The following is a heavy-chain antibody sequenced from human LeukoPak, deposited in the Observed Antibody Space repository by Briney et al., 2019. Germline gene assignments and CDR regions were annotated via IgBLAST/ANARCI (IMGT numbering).Heavy chain of an antibody. CDR1: GYTFTSYG. J-gene: IGHJ5*02. Sequence: ASVKVSCKASGYTFTSYGISWVRQAPGQGLEWMGWISAYNGNTNYAQKLQGRVTMTTDTSTSTACMELRSLRSDDTAVYYCARDQTDIVVVVAAPYNWFDPWGQGTLVTVSS. V-gene: IGHV1-18*01. CDR2: ISAYNGNT. CDR3: ARDQTDIVVVVAAPYNWFDP. D-gene: IGHD2-15*01.